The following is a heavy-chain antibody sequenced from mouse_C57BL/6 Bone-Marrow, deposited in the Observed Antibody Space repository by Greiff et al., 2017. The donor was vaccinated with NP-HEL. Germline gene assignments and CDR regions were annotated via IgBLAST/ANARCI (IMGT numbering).Heavy chain of an antibody. CDR2: IDPSDSYT. D-gene: IGHD1-1*01. V-gene: IGHV1-59*01. J-gene: IGHJ4*01. CDR1: GYTFTSYW. CDR3: ARDHYYGSPHAMDY. Sequence: QVQLQQPGAELVRPGTSVKLSCKASGYTFTSYWMHWVKQRPGQGLEWIGVIDPSDSYTNYIQKFKGKATLTVDTSSSTAYMQLSSLTSEDSAVYYCARDHYYGSPHAMDYWGQGTSVTVSS.